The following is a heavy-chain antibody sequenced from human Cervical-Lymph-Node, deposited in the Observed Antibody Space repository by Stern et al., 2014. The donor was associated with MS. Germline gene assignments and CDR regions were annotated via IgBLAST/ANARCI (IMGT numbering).Heavy chain of an antibody. J-gene: IGHJ4*02. Sequence: QVTLKESGPTLVKPTQTLTLTCTFSGFSLSTTGVGVGWIRQPPGKALEWLGFSFCDYDTRYSPSLKNMLTIPKDTSKNKVVLTMTNMDPLDSATYYCAHRRGGGNYLDYWGQVTLVSVSS. CDR3: AHRRGGGNYLDY. V-gene: IGHV2-5*02. CDR2: SFCDYDT. CDR1: GFSLSTTGVG. D-gene: IGHD3-16*01.